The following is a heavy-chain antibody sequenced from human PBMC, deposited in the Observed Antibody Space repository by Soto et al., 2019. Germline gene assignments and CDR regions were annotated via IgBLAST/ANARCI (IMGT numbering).Heavy chain of an antibody. CDR3: ARQEGGTEGSDWFDP. D-gene: IGHD2-15*01. CDR1: GGTFSSYT. CDR2: IIPIIGIA. J-gene: IGHJ5*02. Sequence: QVQLVQSGADVKETGSSVKVSCKASGGTFSSYTFSSVRQAPGQGLEWMGTIIPIIGIANYAQKFQGRVTMTADKSTSTAYMELSSLRSEDTAVYYYARQEGGTEGSDWFDPWGQGTLVTVSS. V-gene: IGHV1-69*02.